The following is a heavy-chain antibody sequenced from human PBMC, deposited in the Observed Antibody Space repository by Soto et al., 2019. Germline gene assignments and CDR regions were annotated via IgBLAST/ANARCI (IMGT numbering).Heavy chain of an antibody. V-gene: IGHV3-30-3*01. J-gene: IGHJ6*02. CDR3: ARALGGYYGVDV. CDR1: GFTFSSYS. CDR2: IAYDGNNK. Sequence: VQLVESGGGLVQPGRSLRLSCAASGFTFSSYSIHWVRQAPGKGLEWVGVIAYDGNNKYYADSVKGRFTISRDNSKNTLFLQMNSLGAEDMAVYYCARALGGYYGVDVWGQGTSVTVSS.